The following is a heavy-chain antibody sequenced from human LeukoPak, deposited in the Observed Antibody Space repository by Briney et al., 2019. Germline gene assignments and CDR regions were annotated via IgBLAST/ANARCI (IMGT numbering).Heavy chain of an antibody. Sequence: GGSLRLSCAASGFTFSTYGMHWVRQAPGKGLEWISVIWHDGSHKDYADSVKGRFTISRDNSKNTVYLQMNDLRAEDTALYYCAGGWGSKVYASAFDVWGQGTMVTVSS. CDR1: GFTFSTYG. CDR3: AGGWGSKVYASAFDV. V-gene: IGHV3-33*01. D-gene: IGHD2-8*01. CDR2: IWHDGSHK. J-gene: IGHJ3*01.